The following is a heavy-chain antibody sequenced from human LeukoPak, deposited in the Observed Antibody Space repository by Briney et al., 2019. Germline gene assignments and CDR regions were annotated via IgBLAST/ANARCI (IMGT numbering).Heavy chain of an antibody. CDR2: INPNSGGT. J-gene: IGHJ6*03. CDR1: GYTFTGYY. V-gene: IGHV1-2*02. D-gene: IGHD4-17*01. Sequence: ASVKVSFKASGYTFTGYYMHWVRQAPGQGLEWMGWINPNSGGTNYAQKFQGRVTMTRDTPISTAYTELSRLRSDDTAVYYCARVSRGENYYYYYMDVWGKGTTVTVSS. CDR3: ARVSRGENYYYYYMDV.